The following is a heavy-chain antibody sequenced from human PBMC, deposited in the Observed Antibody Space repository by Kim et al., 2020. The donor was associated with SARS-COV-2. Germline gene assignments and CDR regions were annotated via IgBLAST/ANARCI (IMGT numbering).Heavy chain of an antibody. D-gene: IGHD2-2*02. CDR2: IYQSGTT. CDR3: ARGRAGGVPAPILGIVPHYDYFIMDV. Sequence: SETLSLTCAVYGGSFSGYYWSWIRQSPGKGLEWIGKIYQSGTTNYNPSLKSRVTISVDTSKNQFSLKLSSVTAADTGFYYCARGRAGGVPAPILGIVPHYDYFIMDVWAHGTTVTVSS. V-gene: IGHV4-34*01. J-gene: IGHJ6*02. CDR1: GGSFSGYY.